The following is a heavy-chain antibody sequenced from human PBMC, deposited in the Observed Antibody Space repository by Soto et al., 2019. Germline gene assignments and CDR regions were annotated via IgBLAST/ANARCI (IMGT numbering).Heavy chain of an antibody. D-gene: IGHD7-27*01. CDR1: GFTFTSHA. CDR2: INAGNGNT. V-gene: IGHV1-3*01. J-gene: IGHJ4*02. CDR3: ARAPSNPKWGVTMFDY. Sequence: QVHLVQSATEVKRPGASVKVSCQTSGFTFTSHAIQWVRQAPGQRPEWLGRINAGNGNTKYSRRFQGSITITRDTAASTAYMELDSLTSEDTALFYCARAPSNPKWGVTMFDYWGQGTLVTVS.